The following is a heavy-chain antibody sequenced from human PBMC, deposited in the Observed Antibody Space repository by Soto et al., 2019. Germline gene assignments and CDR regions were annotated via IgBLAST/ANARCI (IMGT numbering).Heavy chain of an antibody. V-gene: IGHV4-59*01. D-gene: IGHD3-22*01. CDR3: ARAHMNYYDSSGYYFGPNWFDP. CDR1: GGSISSYY. J-gene: IGHJ5*02. CDR2: IYYSGST. Sequence: PSETLSLTCTVSGGSISSYYWSWIRQPPGKGLEWIGYIYYSGSTNYNPSLKSRVTISVDTSKNQFSLKLSSVTAADTAVYYCARAHMNYYDSSGYYFGPNWFDPWGQGTLVTVSS.